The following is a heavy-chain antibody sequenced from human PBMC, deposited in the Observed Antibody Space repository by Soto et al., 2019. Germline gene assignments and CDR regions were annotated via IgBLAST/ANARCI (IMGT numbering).Heavy chain of an antibody. D-gene: IGHD6-19*01. Sequence: ASVKVSCRASGYTFTSYGISWVRQAPGQGLEWMGWINPNSGGTNYAQKFQGWVTMTRDTSISTAYMELSRLRSDDTAVYYCARVGIAVAGYYGMDVWGQGTTVTVSS. CDR3: ARVGIAVAGYYGMDV. V-gene: IGHV1-2*04. CDR1: GYTFTSYG. CDR2: INPNSGGT. J-gene: IGHJ6*02.